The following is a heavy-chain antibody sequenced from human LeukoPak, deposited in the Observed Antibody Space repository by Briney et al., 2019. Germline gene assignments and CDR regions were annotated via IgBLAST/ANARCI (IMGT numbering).Heavy chain of an antibody. CDR2: ISTDNGNT. J-gene: IGHJ5*02. V-gene: IGHV1-18*01. Sequence: ASVKVSCRASGYTFTSYGISWVRQAPGRGLEWMGWISTDNGNTNYAQNLQGRVSMTRDTFTSTVYMELRSLRSDDTAVYYCARALPHRRLMDTTMEQHWFDPWGQGTLVTVSS. CDR1: GYTFTSYG. CDR3: ARALPHRRLMDTTMEQHWFDP. D-gene: IGHD5-18*01.